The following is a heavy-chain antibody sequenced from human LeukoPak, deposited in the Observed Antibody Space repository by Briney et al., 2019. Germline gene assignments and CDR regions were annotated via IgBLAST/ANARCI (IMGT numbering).Heavy chain of an antibody. CDR3: TKDDGWLS. D-gene: IGHD5-12*01. CDR1: GFTFGDYA. Sequence: PGGSLRLSCAASGFTFGDYAIHWVRQVPGKGLEWVSGISWNSGKIGYADSVKGRFTISRDNAKNSLYLQMNSLRAEDTALYYCTKDDGWLSWGQGTMVTVSS. CDR2: ISWNSGKI. J-gene: IGHJ3*01. V-gene: IGHV3-9*01.